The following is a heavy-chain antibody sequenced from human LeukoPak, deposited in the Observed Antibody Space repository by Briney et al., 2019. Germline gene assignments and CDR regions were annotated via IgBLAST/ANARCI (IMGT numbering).Heavy chain of an antibody. CDR2: IYYSGST. J-gene: IGHJ2*01. Sequence: PSETLSLTCTVSGGSISSGDYYWSWIRQPPGKGLEWIGYIYYSGSTYYNPSLKSRVTISVDTSKNQFSLKLSSVTAADTAVYYCARGGYYDSISWYFDLWGRGTLVTVSS. D-gene: IGHD3-22*01. CDR1: GGSISSGDYY. CDR3: ARGGYYDSISWYFDL. V-gene: IGHV4-30-4*02.